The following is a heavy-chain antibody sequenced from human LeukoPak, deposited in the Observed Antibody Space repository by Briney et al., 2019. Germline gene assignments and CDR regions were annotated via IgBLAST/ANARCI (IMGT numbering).Heavy chain of an antibody. V-gene: IGHV4-59*12. CDR2: ISDIGSI. Sequence: PSETLSLTCTVSGGSISSYYWSWIRQPPGKGLEWIAYISDIGSINYNPSLKSRAAISLDTSKNQFSLKLSSVTAADTAVYYCARGARSTIFGVVIHTGMDVWGQGTTVTVSS. CDR1: GGSISSYY. D-gene: IGHD3-3*01. CDR3: ARGARSTIFGVVIHTGMDV. J-gene: IGHJ6*02.